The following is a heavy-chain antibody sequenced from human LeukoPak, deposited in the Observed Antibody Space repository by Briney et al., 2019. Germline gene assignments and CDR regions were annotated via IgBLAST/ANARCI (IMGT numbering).Heavy chain of an antibody. Sequence: GGSLRLSCAASGFTFSSYSMNWVRQAPGKGLEWVSSISSSSSYIYYADSVKGRFTISRDNAKNSLYLQMNSLRAEDTAVYYCARVAAAGTPIYYYYYYMDVWGKGTTVTISS. CDR3: ARVAAAGTPIYYYYYYMDV. CDR1: GFTFSSYS. V-gene: IGHV3-21*01. J-gene: IGHJ6*03. CDR2: ISSSSSYI. D-gene: IGHD6-13*01.